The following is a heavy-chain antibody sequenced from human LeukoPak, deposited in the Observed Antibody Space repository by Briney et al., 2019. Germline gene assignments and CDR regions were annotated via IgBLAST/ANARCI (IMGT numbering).Heavy chain of an antibody. J-gene: IGHJ4*02. Sequence: GGSLRLSCAASGFTFSNYGVSWVRQAPGKGLEWVGLIRSTPYGGTTEYAASLQGRFTISRDDSKGIAYLQMNGLKPEDTAFYYCARDRGGSYYLWDYWGQGTLVTVSS. CDR1: GFTFSNYG. CDR3: ARDRGGSYYLWDY. CDR2: IRSTPYGGTT. D-gene: IGHD1-26*01. V-gene: IGHV3-49*04.